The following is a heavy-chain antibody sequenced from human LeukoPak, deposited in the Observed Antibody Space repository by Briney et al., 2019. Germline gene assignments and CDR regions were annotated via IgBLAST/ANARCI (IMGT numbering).Heavy chain of an antibody. J-gene: IGHJ6*03. V-gene: IGHV4-38-2*02. D-gene: IGHD2-2*01. CDR2: IYHSGNT. Sequence: LETLSLTCAVSGYSISSGYYWGWIRQPPGKGLEWIGNIYHSGNTYYNPSLKSRVTISVDTSKNQFSLKLSSVTAADTALYYCARDSLLPSAMGYYYMDVWGKGTTVTVSS. CDR1: GYSISSGYY. CDR3: ARDSLLPSAMGYYYMDV.